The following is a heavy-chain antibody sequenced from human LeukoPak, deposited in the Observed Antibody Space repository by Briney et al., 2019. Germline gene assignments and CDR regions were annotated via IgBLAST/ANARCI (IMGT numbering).Heavy chain of an antibody. CDR1: GGTFSSYA. CDR2: IIPIFGTA. J-gene: IGHJ4*02. D-gene: IGHD6-13*01. V-gene: IGHV1-69*01. CDR3: TTDVALAAPDY. Sequence: SVKVSCKASGGTFSSYAISWVRQAPGQGLEWMGGIIPIFGTANYAQKFQGRVTITADESTSAAYMELSSLRSEDTAVYYCTTDVALAAPDYWGQGTLATVSS.